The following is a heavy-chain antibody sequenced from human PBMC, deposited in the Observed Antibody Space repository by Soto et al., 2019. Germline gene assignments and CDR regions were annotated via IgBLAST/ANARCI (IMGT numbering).Heavy chain of an antibody. CDR1: GGSISSSSYY. Sequence: SETLSLTCTVSGGSISSSSYYWGWIRQPPGKGLEWIGSIYYSGSTYYNPSLKSRVTISVDTSKNQFSLKLSSVTAADTAVYYCARAYDSSGYYYAYRSLLAFDIWGQGTMVTVSS. D-gene: IGHD3-22*01. V-gene: IGHV4-39*01. CDR2: IYYSGST. CDR3: ARAYDSSGYYYAYRSLLAFDI. J-gene: IGHJ3*02.